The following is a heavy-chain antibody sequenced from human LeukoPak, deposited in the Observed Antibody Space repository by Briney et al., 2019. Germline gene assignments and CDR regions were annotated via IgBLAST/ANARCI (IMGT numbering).Heavy chain of an antibody. Sequence: ASVKVSCKVSGYTLTELSMHWVRQAPGKGLEWMGGFDPEDGETIYAQKFQGRVTTTTDTSTSTAYMELRSLRSDDTAVYYCASLKNSYDSSGYLVTDAFDIWGQGTMVTVSS. CDR1: GYTLTELS. CDR3: ASLKNSYDSSGYLVTDAFDI. V-gene: IGHV1-24*01. CDR2: FDPEDGET. J-gene: IGHJ3*02. D-gene: IGHD3-22*01.